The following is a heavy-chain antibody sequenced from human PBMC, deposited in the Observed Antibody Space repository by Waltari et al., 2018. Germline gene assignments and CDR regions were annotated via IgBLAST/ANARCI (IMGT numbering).Heavy chain of an antibody. CDR1: GGSISSSDCY. Sequence: LRLQESGPGLVKPSETLSLTCPVSGGSISSSDCYWGWIRQPPGKGLESVGSVFYTGITSNNPSLKSRVTISVDTSKNQFSLRLSSVTAADTAVYYCARLTILGTEWGQGTLVTVSS. CDR2: VFYTGIT. V-gene: IGHV4-39*01. CDR3: ARLTILGTE. D-gene: IGHD2-21*01. J-gene: IGHJ4*02.